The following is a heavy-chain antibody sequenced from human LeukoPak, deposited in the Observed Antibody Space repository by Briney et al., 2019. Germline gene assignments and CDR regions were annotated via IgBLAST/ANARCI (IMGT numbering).Heavy chain of an antibody. CDR2: ISGSGIGP. CDR3: ARPATSSGWEHDY. J-gene: IGHJ4*02. D-gene: IGHD6-19*01. V-gene: IGHV3-23*01. Sequence: GGSLRLSCAASGFTFSTYAMSWVRQAPGKGLEWVSGISGSGIGPYYADSVKGRFTISRDNSKNTLYLQMSSLRAEDTAVYYCARPATSSGWEHDYWGQGTLVTVSS. CDR1: GFTFSTYA.